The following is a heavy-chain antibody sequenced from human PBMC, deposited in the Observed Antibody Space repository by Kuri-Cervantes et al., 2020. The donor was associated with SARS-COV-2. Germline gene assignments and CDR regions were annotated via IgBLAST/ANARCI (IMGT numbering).Heavy chain of an antibody. V-gene: IGHV1-18*04. CDR2: ISAYNGNT. D-gene: IGHD6-19*01. J-gene: IGHJ4*02. CDR3: ARGPFSSGWFDY. Sequence: QVKLQESGAELVRPGASVKLSCTASGFNIKDDYMHWVRQAPGQGLEWMGWISAYNGNTNYAQKLQGRVTMTTDTSTSTAYMELRSLRSDDTAVYYCARGPFSSGWFDYWGQGTLVTVSS. CDR1: GFNIKDDY.